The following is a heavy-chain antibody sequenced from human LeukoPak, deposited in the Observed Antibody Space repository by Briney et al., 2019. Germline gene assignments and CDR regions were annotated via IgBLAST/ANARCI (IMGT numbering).Heavy chain of an antibody. CDR2: ISAYNGNT. J-gene: IGHJ4*02. CDR3: ARGVVGATVGY. V-gene: IGHV1-18*01. Sequence: ASVTVSCTASGYTFTSYGISWVRQAPGQGLEWMGWISAYNGNTNYAQKLQGRVTMTTDASTSTAYMELRSLRSDDTAVYYCARGVVGATVGYWGQGTLVTVSS. CDR1: GYTFTSYG. D-gene: IGHD1-26*01.